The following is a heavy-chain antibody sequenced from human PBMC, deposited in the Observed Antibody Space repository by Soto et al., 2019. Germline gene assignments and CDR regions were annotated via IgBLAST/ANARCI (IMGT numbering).Heavy chain of an antibody. J-gene: IGHJ6*03. CDR2: ISGSGGSI. D-gene: IGHD2-2*01. V-gene: IGHV3-23*01. Sequence: GGSLRLSCAASGFTFSSYAMSWVRQAPGKGLEWVSAISGSGGSIYYADSVEGRFTISRDNAKNSLYLQMNSLRAEDTAVYYCARVASTDPYYYYYMDVWGKGTTVTVSS. CDR1: GFTFSSYA. CDR3: ARVASTDPYYYYYMDV.